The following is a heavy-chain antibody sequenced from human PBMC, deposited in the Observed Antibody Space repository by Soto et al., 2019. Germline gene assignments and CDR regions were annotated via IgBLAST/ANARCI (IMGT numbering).Heavy chain of an antibody. V-gene: IGHV3-30*18. CDR2: ISYDGSDK. Sequence: QVQLVESGGGVVQPGRSLRLSCAASGFTFSSYAMHWVRQAPGKGLEWVAVISYDGSDKYYADSVKGRFTISRDNSKNPMNLQMNSLRADDAAVYYCANARGELSPERYAYWGQGTLITVSS. D-gene: IGHD3-16*02. CDR1: GFTFSSYA. CDR3: ANARGELSPERYAY. J-gene: IGHJ4*02.